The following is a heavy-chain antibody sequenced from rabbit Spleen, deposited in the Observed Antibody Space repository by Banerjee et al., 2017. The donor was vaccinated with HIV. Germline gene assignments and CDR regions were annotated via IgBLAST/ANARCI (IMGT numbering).Heavy chain of an antibody. CDR2: IYGGSGGA. D-gene: IGHD6-1*01. CDR3: ARGGSYGGAGYNL. Sequence: QEQLVESGGGLVKPEGSLTLTCTASGFSFSNKAVICWVRQAPGKGLEWIACIYGGSGGAWYASWPKGRFTISKTSSTTVTLHMTSLTAADTATYFCARGGSYGGAGYNLWGPGTLVTVS. CDR1: GFSFSNKAV. V-gene: IGHV1S45*01. J-gene: IGHJ4*01.